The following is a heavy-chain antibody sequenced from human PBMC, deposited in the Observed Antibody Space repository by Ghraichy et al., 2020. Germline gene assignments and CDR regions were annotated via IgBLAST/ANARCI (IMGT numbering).Heavy chain of an antibody. Sequence: GGSLRLSCAASGFTFSSYWMHWVRQAPGKGLVWVSRINSDGGSTTYADSVKGRFTISKDNGKNTLYLQMNSLRAEDTAVYYCVKDLVGGGFGAYGMDVWGQGTTVTVSS. CDR3: VKDLVGGGFGAYGMDV. J-gene: IGHJ6*02. CDR2: INSDGGST. D-gene: IGHD2-21*01. CDR1: GFTFSSYW. V-gene: IGHV3-74*01.